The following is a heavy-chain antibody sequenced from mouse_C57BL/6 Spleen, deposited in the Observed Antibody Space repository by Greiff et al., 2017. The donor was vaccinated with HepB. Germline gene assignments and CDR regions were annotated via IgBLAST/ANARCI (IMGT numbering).Heavy chain of an antibody. CDR3: TTLGVVAPDY. J-gene: IGHJ2*01. Sequence: VQLKQSGAELVRPGASVKLSCTASGFNIKDDYMHWVKQRPEQGLEWIGWIDPENGDTEYASKFQGKATITADTSSNTAYLQLSSLTSEDTAVYYCTTLGVVAPDYWGQGTTLTVSS. D-gene: IGHD1-1*01. CDR2: IDPENGDT. CDR1: GFNIKDDY. V-gene: IGHV14-4*01.